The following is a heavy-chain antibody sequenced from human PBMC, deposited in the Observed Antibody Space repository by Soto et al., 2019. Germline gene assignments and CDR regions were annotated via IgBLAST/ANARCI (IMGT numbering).Heavy chain of an antibody. CDR1: GYTFRNHW. CDR3: ATAEVDY. Sequence: GGSLRLSCAVAGYTFRNHWIHWVRQAPGKGLEWVSRMNNVGSIINYKDSVKGRFTVSRDNAKNTLYLQMNSLRVEDTAVYYCATAEVDYWGPGTLVTVSS. J-gene: IGHJ4*02. V-gene: IGHV3-74*01. CDR2: MNNVGSII.